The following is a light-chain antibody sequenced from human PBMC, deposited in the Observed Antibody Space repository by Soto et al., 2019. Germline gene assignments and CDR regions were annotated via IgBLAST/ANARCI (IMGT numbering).Light chain of an antibody. V-gene: IGLV2-14*01. CDR2: EVS. CDR1: SSDVGGYNY. Sequence: QSALTQPPSVSGSPGQSVTISCTGTSSDVGGYNYVSWYQQHPGKAPKLMIYEVSNRPSGVSNRFYGHKYGNTAPMTISGLQDEDEADYYCSSYTSSSTSPYVFGTRNKVTVL. CDR3: SSYTSSSTSPYV. J-gene: IGLJ1*01.